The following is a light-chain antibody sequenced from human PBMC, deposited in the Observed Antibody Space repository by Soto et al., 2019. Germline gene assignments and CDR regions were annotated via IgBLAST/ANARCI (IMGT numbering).Light chain of an antibody. CDR1: QSLLHSNGYHY. CDR2: LGS. J-gene: IGKJ1*01. Sequence: IVMTQSPRSMPVTPGEPASISCRSSQSLLHSNGYHYLDWSLQKPEQSPQILIYLGSNRAAGVLDGWSGSGSGTTFTLQISRVEAQDVGVYYCWQALRTPWTFGQGTKVEIK. V-gene: IGKV2-28*01. CDR3: WQALRTPWT.